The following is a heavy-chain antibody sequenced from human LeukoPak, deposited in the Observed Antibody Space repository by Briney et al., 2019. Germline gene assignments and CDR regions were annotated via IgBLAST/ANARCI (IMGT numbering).Heavy chain of an antibody. CDR3: ARDGFAMIVVGWYFGL. CDR1: GVTFSSYG. CDR2: IWYDGSNK. D-gene: IGHD3-22*01. V-gene: IGHV3-33*01. Sequence: PGGSLRLSCAASGVTFSSYGMHWVRQAPGKGLEWVAVIWYDGSNKDYADSVKGRFTISRDNSKNTLYLQMNSLRAEDTAVYYCARDGFAMIVVGWYFGLWGRGTLVTVSS. J-gene: IGHJ2*01.